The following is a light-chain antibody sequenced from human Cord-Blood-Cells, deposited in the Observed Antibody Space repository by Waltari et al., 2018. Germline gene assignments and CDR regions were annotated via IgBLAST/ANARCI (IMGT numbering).Light chain of an antibody. V-gene: IGKV1-39*01. CDR1: QSISSY. CDR3: QQSYITPPIT. Sequence: DLQMTQSPSSLSASVGDRVTITCRASQSISSYLNWYQQKPGKAPKLLIYAASSLQSGVPSRFSGSGSGTDFTLTISSLQPEDFATYYCQQSYITPPITFGQGTRLEIK. J-gene: IGKJ5*01. CDR2: AAS.